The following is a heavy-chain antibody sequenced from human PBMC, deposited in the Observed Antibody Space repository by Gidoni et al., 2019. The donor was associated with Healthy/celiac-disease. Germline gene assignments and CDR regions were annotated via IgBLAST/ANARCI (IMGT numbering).Heavy chain of an antibody. V-gene: IGHV4-34*01. CDR2: INHSGST. CDR3: ARGRINYGMDV. CDR1: GGSFSGYY. J-gene: IGHJ6*02. Sequence: QVQLQQLGAGLLRPSETLSLTGAVYGGSFSGYYWSWIRHPPGKGLEWIGEINHSGSTNFTPSLKSRVTISVDTSKNQFSLKLSSVTAADTAVYYCARGRINYGMDVWGQGTTVTVSS.